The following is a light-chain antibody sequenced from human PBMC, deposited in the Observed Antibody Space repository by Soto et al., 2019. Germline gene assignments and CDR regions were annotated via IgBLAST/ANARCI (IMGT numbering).Light chain of an antibody. J-gene: IGLJ7*01. Sequence: QSVLTQPPSASGTPGQRVTISWSGSNSNIETNYVYLYQQLPGAPPKLLIYRSDQRPSGVPDRFSGSKSVTSASLAIIVLLSEDEAAYYCAAWDASLSGAVFGGGTKLTVL. CDR3: AAWDASLSGAV. CDR2: RSD. V-gene: IGLV1-47*01. CDR1: NSNIETNY.